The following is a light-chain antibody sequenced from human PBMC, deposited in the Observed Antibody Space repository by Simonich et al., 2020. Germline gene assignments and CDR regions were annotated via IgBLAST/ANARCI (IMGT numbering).Light chain of an antibody. CDR1: PSVSSSY. J-gene: IGKJ2*01. Sequence: EIVLTQSPGTLSLSPGERATLSCRASPSVSSSYLAWYQHKPGLAPRLLIYDASSRATGIPDRFSGSGSGTDFTLTISRLEPEDCAVYYCQQYGSSPPYTVGQGTKLEIK. CDR3: QQYGSSPPYT. V-gene: IGKV3D-20*01. CDR2: DAS.